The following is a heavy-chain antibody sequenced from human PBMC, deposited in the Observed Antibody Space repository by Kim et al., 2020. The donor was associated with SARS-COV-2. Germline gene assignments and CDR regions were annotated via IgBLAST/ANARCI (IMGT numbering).Heavy chain of an antibody. CDR2: ISWDGGST. CDR1: GFTFDDYT. Sequence: GGSLRLSCAASGFTFDDYTMHWVRQGPGKGLEWVSLISWDGGSTYYADSVKGRFTISRDNSKTSLYLQMNTLRTEDTALYYCAKANMVRGVIPDWYFDLWGRGTLVTVSS. J-gene: IGHJ2*01. CDR3: AKANMVRGVIPDWYFDL. D-gene: IGHD3-10*01. V-gene: IGHV3-43*01.